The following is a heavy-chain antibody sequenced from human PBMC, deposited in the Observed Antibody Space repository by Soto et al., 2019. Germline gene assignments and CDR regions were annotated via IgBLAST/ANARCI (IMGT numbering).Heavy chain of an antibody. Sequence: PSETLSLTCTVSGGSLSKNYWSWIRPPGKGLEWIGRISTRGHGVSKVSLRSRLTMSVDMSNNHFSLKLTSVTAADTAVYYCARDNNDFWSLYPLAFDYWGQGALVTVSS. D-gene: IGHD3-3*01. CDR3: ARDNNDFWSLYPLAFDY. CDR1: GGSLSKNY. CDR2: ISTRGHG. J-gene: IGHJ4*02. V-gene: IGHV4-4*07.